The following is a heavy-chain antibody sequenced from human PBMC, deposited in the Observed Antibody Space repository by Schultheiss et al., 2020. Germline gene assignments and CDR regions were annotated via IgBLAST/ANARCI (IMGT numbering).Heavy chain of an antibody. CDR3: ARGPEYGDYARYNWFDP. CDR2: IYYSGST. V-gene: IGHV4-31*03. D-gene: IGHD4-17*01. CDR1: GGSVSSGSYY. J-gene: IGHJ5*02. Sequence: SQTLSLTCTVSGGSVSSGSYYWSWIRQHPGKGLEWIGYIYYSGSTYYNPSLKSRVTISVDTSKNQFSLKLSSVTAADTAVYYCARGPEYGDYARYNWFDPWGQGTLVIVSS.